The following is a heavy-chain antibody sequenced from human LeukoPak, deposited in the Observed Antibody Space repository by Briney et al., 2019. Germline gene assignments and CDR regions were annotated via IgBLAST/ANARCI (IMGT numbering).Heavy chain of an antibody. Sequence: SETLSLTCTVSVGSISSSSYYWGWSRQPPGRGLEWIGRIYYSWSTYYNPSLKSRGIISVPTSKNQLSLKLSSVTAEDTAVYCCARCQSYCSSTSCYDVTPFFDYWGQGTLVTVSS. CDR3: ARCQSYCSSTSCYDVTPFFDY. V-gene: IGHV4-39*01. D-gene: IGHD2-2*01. CDR2: IYYSWST. J-gene: IGHJ4*02. CDR1: VGSISSSSYY.